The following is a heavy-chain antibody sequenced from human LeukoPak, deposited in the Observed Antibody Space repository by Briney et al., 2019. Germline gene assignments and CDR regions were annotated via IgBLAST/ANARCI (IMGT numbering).Heavy chain of an antibody. CDR1: GFTFSSYG. D-gene: IGHD4-11*01. CDR3: ARGPTVTYFDY. Sequence: GGSLRLSCAASGFTFSSYGMNWVRQAPGKGLEWVSSISSSSSYIYYADSVKGRFTISRDNAKNSLYLQMNSLRAEDTAVYYCARGPTVTYFDYWGQGTLVTVSS. V-gene: IGHV3-21*01. J-gene: IGHJ4*02. CDR2: ISSSSSYI.